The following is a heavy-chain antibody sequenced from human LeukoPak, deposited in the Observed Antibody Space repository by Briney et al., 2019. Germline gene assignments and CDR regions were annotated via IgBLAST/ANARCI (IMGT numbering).Heavy chain of an antibody. CDR2: INSDGSST. CDR3: AKDGATGYFDY. CDR1: GFTFSSYW. J-gene: IGHJ4*02. D-gene: IGHD4-17*01. Sequence: GGSLRLSCAASGFTFSSYWMHWVRQAPGKGLVWVSRINSDGSSTSYADSVKGRFTISRDNSKNTLYLQMNSLRAEDTAVYYCAKDGATGYFDYWGQGTLVTVSS. V-gene: IGHV3-74*01.